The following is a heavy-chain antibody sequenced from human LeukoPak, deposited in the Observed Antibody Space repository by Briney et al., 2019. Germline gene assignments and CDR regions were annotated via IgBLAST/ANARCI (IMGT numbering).Heavy chain of an antibody. CDR1: GGSISSSSYY. CDR3: ASLYSGSYADY. D-gene: IGHD1-26*01. V-gene: IGHV4-39*01. Sequence: SETLSLTCTGSGGSISSSSYYWRWIRQPPGKGLEWIGSIYYSGSTYYNPSLKSRVTISVDTSKNQFSLKLSSVTAADTAVYYCASLYSGSYADYWGQGTLVTVSS. J-gene: IGHJ4*02. CDR2: IYYSGST.